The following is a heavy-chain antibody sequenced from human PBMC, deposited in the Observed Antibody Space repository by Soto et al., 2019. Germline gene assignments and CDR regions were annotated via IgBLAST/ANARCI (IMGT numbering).Heavy chain of an antibody. D-gene: IGHD5-18*01. CDR3: ARAGRVDTAMGWFDP. J-gene: IGHJ5*02. CDR1: GYTFTSYG. V-gene: IGHV1-18*01. Sequence: QVPLVQSGAEVKKPGASVKVSCKASGYTFTSYGISWVRQAPGQGLEWMGWISAYNGNTNYAQKLQGRVTMTTDTSTSTANMELRSLRSDDTAVYYCARAGRVDTAMGWFDPWGQGTLVTVSS. CDR2: ISAYNGNT.